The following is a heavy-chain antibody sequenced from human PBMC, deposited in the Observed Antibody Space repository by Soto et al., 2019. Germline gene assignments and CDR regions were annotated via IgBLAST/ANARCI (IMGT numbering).Heavy chain of an antibody. CDR3: ARDLAKYCSSTSCYLDAFDI. V-gene: IGHV3-48*01. D-gene: IGHD2-2*01. CDR2: ISSSSSTI. Sequence: GGSLRLSCAASGFTFSSYSMNWVRQAPGKGLEWVSYISSSSSTIYYADSVKGRFTISRDNAKNSLYLQMNSLRAEDTAVYYCARDLAKYCSSTSCYLDAFDIWGQGTMGTVSS. CDR1: GFTFSSYS. J-gene: IGHJ3*02.